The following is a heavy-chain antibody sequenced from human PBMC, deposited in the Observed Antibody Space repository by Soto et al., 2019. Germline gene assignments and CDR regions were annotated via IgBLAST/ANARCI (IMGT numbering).Heavy chain of an antibody. CDR3: AREGSGWQYAFDI. Sequence: GGSLRLSCAASGFTFSSYGMHWVRQAPGKGLEWVAVIWYDGSNKYYADSVKGRFTISRDNSKNTLYLQMNSLRAEDTAVYYCAREGSGWQYAFDIWGQGTMVTVS. D-gene: IGHD6-19*01. CDR1: GFTFSSYG. J-gene: IGHJ3*02. V-gene: IGHV3-33*01. CDR2: IWYDGSNK.